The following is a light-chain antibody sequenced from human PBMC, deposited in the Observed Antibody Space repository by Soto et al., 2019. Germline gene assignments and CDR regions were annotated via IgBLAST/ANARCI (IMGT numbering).Light chain of an antibody. CDR1: SSNIGSNY. J-gene: IGLJ1*01. CDR3: AAWDDSLSGTYV. CDR2: RNN. Sequence: QSALTQPPSASGTPRQRVTISCSGSSSNIGSNYVYWYQQLPGTAPKLLIYRNNQRPSGVPDRFSGSKSGTSASLAISGLRSEDEADYYCAAWDDSLSGTYVFGTGTKVTVL. V-gene: IGLV1-47*01.